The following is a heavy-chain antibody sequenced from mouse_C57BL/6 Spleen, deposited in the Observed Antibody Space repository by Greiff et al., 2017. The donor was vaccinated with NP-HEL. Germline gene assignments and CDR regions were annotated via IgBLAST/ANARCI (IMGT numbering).Heavy chain of an antibody. D-gene: IGHD2-4*01. CDR3: TRSGDYDEVYYAMDY. V-gene: IGHV1-15*01. J-gene: IGHJ4*01. CDR1: GYTFTDYE. CDR2: IDPETGGT. Sequence: VQLQQSGAELVRPGASVTLSCKASGYTFTDYEMHWVKQTPVHGLEWIGAIDPETGGTAYNQKFKGKAILTADKSSSTAYMEIRSLTSEDSAVYYCTRSGDYDEVYYAMDYWGQGTSVTVSS.